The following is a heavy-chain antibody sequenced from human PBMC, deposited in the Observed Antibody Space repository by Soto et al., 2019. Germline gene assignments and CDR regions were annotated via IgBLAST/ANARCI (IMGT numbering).Heavy chain of an antibody. CDR2: INPSGGST. CDR3: ARDLLDIVGATGGMDV. Sequence: GASVKVSCKASGYTFTSYYMHWVRQAPGQGLEWMGIINPSGGSTSYAQKFQGRVTMTRDTSTSTVYMELSSLRSEDTAVYYCARDLLDIVGATGGMDVWGQGTTVTVSS. J-gene: IGHJ6*02. CDR1: GYTFTSYY. V-gene: IGHV1-46*01. D-gene: IGHD1-26*01.